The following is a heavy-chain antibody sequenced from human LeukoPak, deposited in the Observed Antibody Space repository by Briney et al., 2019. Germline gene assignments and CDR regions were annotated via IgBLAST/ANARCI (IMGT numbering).Heavy chain of an antibody. CDR2: ISGSGGST. J-gene: IGHJ5*02. Sequence: GGSLRLSCAASGFTFSSYAMSWVRQAPGKGLEWVSAISGSGGSTYYADSVKGRFTISRDNSKNTLYLQMHSLRAEDTAVYYCAKGPRADGYNYENWFDPWGQGTLVTVSS. CDR1: GFTFSSYA. CDR3: AKGPRADGYNYENWFDP. V-gene: IGHV3-23*01. D-gene: IGHD5-24*01.